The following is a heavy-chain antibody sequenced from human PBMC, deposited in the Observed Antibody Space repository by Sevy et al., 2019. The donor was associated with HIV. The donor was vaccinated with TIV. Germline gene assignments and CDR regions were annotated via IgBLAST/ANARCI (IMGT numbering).Heavy chain of an antibody. CDR2: ISGSGGST. V-gene: IGHV3-23*01. J-gene: IGHJ4*02. D-gene: IGHD5-12*01. CDR1: GFTFSSYA. CDR3: AKYRYVEGDY. Sequence: GGSLRLSCAASGFTFSSYAVSWVRQAPGEGLEWVSAISGSGGSTYYADSVKGRFTISRDNSKNTLYLQMNSLRAEDTAVYYCAKYRYVEGDYWGQGTLVTVSS.